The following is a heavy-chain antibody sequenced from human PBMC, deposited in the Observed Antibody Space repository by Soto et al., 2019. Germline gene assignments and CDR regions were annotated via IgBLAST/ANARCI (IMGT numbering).Heavy chain of an antibody. J-gene: IGHJ6*02. V-gene: IGHV5-51*01. CDR3: ASYWPSYSSNYCRGMGV. Sequence: GESLKISCKASGYSFTTDWIGWVRQMPGKGLEWMGIIYPGDSDTRYSPSFQGQVTISADKSISTAYLQWSSLKASDTAMYYCASYWPSYSSNYCRGMGVWGQGPTVTVSS. D-gene: IGHD5-18*01. CDR1: GYSFTTDW. CDR2: IYPGDSDT.